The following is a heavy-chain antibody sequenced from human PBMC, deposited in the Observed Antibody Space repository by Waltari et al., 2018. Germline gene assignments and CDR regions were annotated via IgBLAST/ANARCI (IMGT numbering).Heavy chain of an antibody. CDR1: GYSISSGYY. CDR2: IYHSGST. Sequence: QVQLQESGPGLVKPSETLSLTCAVSGYSISSGYYWGWIRQPPGKGLEWIGSIYHSGSTYYNPSLKSRVTISVDTSKNQFSLKLSSVTAADTAVYYCAREKTRDFWSGTRSEKWVNWGQGTLVTVSS. J-gene: IGHJ4*02. CDR3: AREKTRDFWSGTRSEKWVN. D-gene: IGHD3-3*01. V-gene: IGHV4-38-2*02.